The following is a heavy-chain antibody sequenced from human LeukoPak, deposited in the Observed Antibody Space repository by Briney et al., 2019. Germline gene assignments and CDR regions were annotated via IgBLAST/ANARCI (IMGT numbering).Heavy chain of an antibody. CDR3: ARAAVAAAGYDY. CDR2: INPSGGST. CDR1: GYTFTSYY. D-gene: IGHD6-13*01. J-gene: IGHJ4*02. Sequence: ASVKVSRKASGYTFTSYYMHWVRQAPGQGLEWMGIINPSGGSTSYAQKFQGRVTMTRDTSTSTVYMELSSLRSEDTAVYYCARAAVAAAGYDYWGQGTLVTVSS. V-gene: IGHV1-46*01.